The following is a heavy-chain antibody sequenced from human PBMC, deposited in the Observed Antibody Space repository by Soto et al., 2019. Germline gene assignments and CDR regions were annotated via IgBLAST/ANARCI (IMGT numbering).Heavy chain of an antibody. D-gene: IGHD3-16*01. CDR2: MNHNSGNT. J-gene: IGHJ5*02. V-gene: IGHV1-8*01. CDR3: ARLKQDYAVA. CDR1: GYTFTSYD. Sequence: QVQLVQSGAEVKKPGASVKVSCKASGYTFTSYDINWVRQATGQGIEWMGWMNHNSGNTGYAQKFQGRVTMTRNTTISTAYLELSSMRSEDTAVYYCARLKQDYAVAWGQGTLVTVSS.